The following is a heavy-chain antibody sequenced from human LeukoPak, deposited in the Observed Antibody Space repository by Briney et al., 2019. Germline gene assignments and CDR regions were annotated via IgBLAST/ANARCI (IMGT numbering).Heavy chain of an antibody. J-gene: IGHJ4*02. V-gene: IGHV3-30*02. D-gene: IGHD5-24*01. CDR2: ILYDGSNK. CDR3: AKVRDGYNSGGFDY. Sequence: PGGSLRLSCAASGFTFSSYGMHWVRQAPGKGLEWVAFILYDGSNKYYADSVKGRFTISRDNSKNTLYLQMNSLRAEDTAVYYCAKVRDGYNSGGFDYWGQGTLVTVSS. CDR1: GFTFSSYG.